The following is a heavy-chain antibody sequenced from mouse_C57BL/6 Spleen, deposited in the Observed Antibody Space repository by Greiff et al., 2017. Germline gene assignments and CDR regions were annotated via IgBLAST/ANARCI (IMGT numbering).Heavy chain of an antibody. CDR1: GFSLTSYG. Sequence: QVQLKESGPGLVQPSQSLSITCTVSGFSLTSYGVHWVRQSPGKGLEWLGVIWRGGSTDYNAAFMSRLSITKDNSKSQVFFKMNSLQADDTAIYYCAKNRPYGSSYYWYFDVWGTGTTVTVSS. D-gene: IGHD1-1*01. V-gene: IGHV2-5*01. CDR2: IWRGGST. J-gene: IGHJ1*03. CDR3: AKNRPYGSSYYWYFDV.